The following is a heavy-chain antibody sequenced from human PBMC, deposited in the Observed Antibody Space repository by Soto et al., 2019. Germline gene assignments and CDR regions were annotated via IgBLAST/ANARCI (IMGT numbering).Heavy chain of an antibody. CDR2: IRNKPNSYTT. CDR1: GFAFSDPY. CDR3: GRASTAYYFDS. J-gene: IGHJ4*01. D-gene: IGHD4-17*01. V-gene: IGHV3-72*01. Sequence: EVQLVESGGGLVQPGGSLRLSCAASGFAFSDPYMDWVSQATGKGLEWVGRIRNKPNSYTTVYAASVQGRFTISRDDPENTLYLQMNSLRSEDTALYYCGRASTAYYFDSWGHGSLVTVSS.